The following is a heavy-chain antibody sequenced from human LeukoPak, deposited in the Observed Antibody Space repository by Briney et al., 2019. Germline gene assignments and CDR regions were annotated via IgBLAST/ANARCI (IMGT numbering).Heavy chain of an antibody. CDR2: IHYSGST. CDR3: ARELPVTYYDILTGYTRIGQAFDI. V-gene: IGHV4-38-2*02. J-gene: IGHJ3*02. Sequence: PSETPSLTCTVSGYSISSGFYWGWIRQPPGEGLQYIGSIHYSGSTFYNPSLKSRVTISVDTSKNQFSLRLSSVTAADTAVYYCARELPVTYYDILTGYTRIGQAFDIWGQGTMVTVSS. CDR1: GYSISSGFY. D-gene: IGHD3-9*01.